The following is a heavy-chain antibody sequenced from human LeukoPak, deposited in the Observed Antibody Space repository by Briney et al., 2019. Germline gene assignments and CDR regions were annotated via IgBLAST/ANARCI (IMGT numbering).Heavy chain of an antibody. CDR3: ARALLVFGEPSHIDY. V-gene: IGHV1-18*01. J-gene: IGHJ4*02. CDR2: ITAYNDNT. CDR1: GYTFTSYD. D-gene: IGHD3-10*02. Sequence: ASVKVSCKASGYTFTSYDISWVRQAPGQGLEWMGWITAYNDNTNYAQKLQGRVTMTSDTSTSTAYMELRSLRSDDTAVYYCARALLVFGEPSHIDYWGQGTLVTASS.